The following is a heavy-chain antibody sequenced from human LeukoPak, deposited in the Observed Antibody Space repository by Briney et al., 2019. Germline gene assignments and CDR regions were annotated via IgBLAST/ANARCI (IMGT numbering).Heavy chain of an antibody. CDR1: GFTFSDYY. CDR2: ISSSGGTI. CDR3: ARALVEEWLLYRYFSNYYMDV. D-gene: IGHD3-3*01. V-gene: IGHV3-11*01. Sequence: GGSLRLSCAASGFTFSDYYMSWIRQAPGKGLEWVSYISSSGGTIYYADSVKGRFTISRDNAKNSLYLQMNSLRAEDTAVYYCARALVEEWLLYRYFSNYYMDVWGKGTTVTVSS. J-gene: IGHJ6*03.